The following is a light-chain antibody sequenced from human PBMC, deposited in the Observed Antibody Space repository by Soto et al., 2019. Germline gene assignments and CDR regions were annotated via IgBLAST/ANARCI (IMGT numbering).Light chain of an antibody. Sequence: EIVLTQSPGTLSLSPGERATLSCRASQSVSSSYLAWYQQKLGQAPRLLIYGTSSRATGIPDRFSGSGSGTYFTLTISRLEPEDLAVYYCQQYGSLFTFGPGTKVDIK. V-gene: IGKV3-20*01. J-gene: IGKJ3*01. CDR3: QQYGSLFT. CDR1: QSVSSSY. CDR2: GTS.